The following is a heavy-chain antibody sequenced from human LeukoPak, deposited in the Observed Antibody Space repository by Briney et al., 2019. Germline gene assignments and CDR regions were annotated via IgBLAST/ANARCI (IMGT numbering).Heavy chain of an antibody. CDR1: AFTFSSYD. V-gene: IGHV3-23*01. J-gene: IGHJ4*02. CDR3: EKFLPRHIEVENYYCAY. D-gene: IGHD2-21*01. Sequence: GGYLSLSCAASAFTFSSYDMSWLRQAPGKGLEWFSAISGSVGSTYYADSVKGRFTISRDKTKNTLYLKVNSLRGEHTSVYYCEKFLPRHIEVENYYCAYWGQGTPVTVSS. CDR2: ISGSVGST.